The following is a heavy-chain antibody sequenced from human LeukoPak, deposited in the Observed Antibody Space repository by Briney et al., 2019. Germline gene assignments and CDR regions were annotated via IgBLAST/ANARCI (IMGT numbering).Heavy chain of an antibody. CDR3: ARVTTVAPEAFDI. V-gene: IGHV4-34*01. CDR1: GGSFSGYY. J-gene: IGHJ3*02. D-gene: IGHD4-23*01. CDR2: INHSGST. Sequence: SETLSLTCAVYGGSFSGYYWSWIRQPPGKGLEWIGEINHSGSTDYNPSLKSRVTISVDTSKNQFSLKLSSVTAADTAVYYCARVTTVAPEAFDIWGQGTMVTVSS.